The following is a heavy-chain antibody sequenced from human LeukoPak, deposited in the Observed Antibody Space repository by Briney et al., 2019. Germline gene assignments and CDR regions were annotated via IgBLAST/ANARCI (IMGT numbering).Heavy chain of an antibody. CDR2: INPNSGGT. Sequence: ASVKVFCKASGYTFNGYYIHWVRQAPGQGLEWMGWINPNSGGTNYAQKFQGRVTMTRDTSISTAYMELSRLRSDDTAVFYCATSSGWKSNIDYWGQGTLVTVSS. J-gene: IGHJ4*02. CDR1: GYTFNGYY. V-gene: IGHV1-2*02. CDR3: ATSSGWKSNIDY. D-gene: IGHD6-19*01.